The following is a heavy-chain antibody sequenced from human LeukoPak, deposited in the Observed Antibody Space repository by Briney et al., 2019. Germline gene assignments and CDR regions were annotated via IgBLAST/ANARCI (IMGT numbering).Heavy chain of an antibody. V-gene: IGHV1-2*02. Sequence: ASVKVSCKASGYTFTGYYMHWVRQAPGQGLEWMGWINPNSGGTNYAQKFQGRVTMTRDTSISTAYMELSRLRSDDTAVYYCARNPLYSSSWLNWFDPWGQGTLVTVSS. D-gene: IGHD6-13*01. CDR3: ARNPLYSSSWLNWFDP. CDR2: INPNSGGT. J-gene: IGHJ5*02. CDR1: GYTFTGYY.